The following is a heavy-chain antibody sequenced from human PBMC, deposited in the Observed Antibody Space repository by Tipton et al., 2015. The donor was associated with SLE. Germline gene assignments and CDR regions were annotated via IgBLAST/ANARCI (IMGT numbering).Heavy chain of an antibody. V-gene: IGHV4-38-2*02. CDR1: GFFISSGYY. J-gene: IGHJ4*02. D-gene: IGHD3-3*01. CDR2: VYHSGTT. Sequence: TLSLTCTVSGFFISSGYYWAWIRQPPGKGLEWIGSVYHSGTTYYNPALKSRVTISADTSKNQFSLNVISVTAADTAVYSCAILTTTFGVTYWGQGTQVTVSS. CDR3: AILTTTFGVTY.